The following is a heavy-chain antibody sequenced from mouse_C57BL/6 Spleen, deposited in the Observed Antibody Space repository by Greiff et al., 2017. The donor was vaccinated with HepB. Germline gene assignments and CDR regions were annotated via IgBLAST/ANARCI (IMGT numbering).Heavy chain of an antibody. J-gene: IGHJ2*01. V-gene: IGHV3-6*01. Sequence: VQLKESGPGLVKPSQSLSLTCSVTGYSITSGYYWNWIRQFPGNKLEWMGYISYDGSNNYNPSLKNRISITRDTSKNQFFLKLNSVTTEDTATYYCARYAYYFDYWGQGTTLTVSS. CDR3: ARYAYYFDY. CDR1: GYSITSGYY. CDR2: ISYDGSN.